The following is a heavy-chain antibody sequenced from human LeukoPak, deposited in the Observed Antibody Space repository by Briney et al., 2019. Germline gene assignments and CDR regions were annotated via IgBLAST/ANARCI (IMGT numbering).Heavy chain of an antibody. J-gene: IGHJ4*02. CDR2: INSDGGST. D-gene: IGHD1-26*01. V-gene: IGHV3-74*01. CDR1: GFTFSSYW. Sequence: PGGSLRLSCAASGFTFSSYWMHWVRQAPGKGLVWVSRINSDGGSTSYADSVKGRFTISRDNAKNTLYLQMNSLRAEDTAVYYCARDGYSGSYFDYWGQGTLVTVSS. CDR3: ARDGYSGSYFDY.